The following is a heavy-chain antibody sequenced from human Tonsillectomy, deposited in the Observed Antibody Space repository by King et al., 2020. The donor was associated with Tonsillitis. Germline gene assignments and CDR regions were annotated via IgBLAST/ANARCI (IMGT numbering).Heavy chain of an antibody. CDR1: GDTFSNYA. D-gene: IGHD3-16*01. V-gene: IGHV1-69*12. CDR2: IIPMFDTT. CDR3: ARVGEGGPSSYYGMDV. J-gene: IGHJ6*02. Sequence: QPVQSGAEVKKPGSSVKVSCKASGDTFSNYAISWVRQAPGQGLEWMGVIIPMFDTTNYAQKLQGRVTITADESRRTAYLELSSLRSEDTGVYYCARVGEGGPSSYYGMDVWGQGTTVTVSS.